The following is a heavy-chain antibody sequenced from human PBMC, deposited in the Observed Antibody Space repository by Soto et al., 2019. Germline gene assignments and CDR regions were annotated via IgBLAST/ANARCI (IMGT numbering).Heavy chain of an antibody. CDR2: IYYSGST. J-gene: IGHJ3*02. V-gene: IGHV4-39*01. Sequence: QLQLQESGPGLVKPSETLSLTCTVSGGSISSSSYYWGWIRQPPGKGLEWIGSIYYSGSTYYNPSLKSRVTISVDTSKNQFSLKLSSVTAADTAVYYCARHPGYRIVVVIRDAFDIWGQGTMVTVSS. CDR1: GGSISSSSYY. CDR3: ARHPGYRIVVVIRDAFDI. D-gene: IGHD3-22*01.